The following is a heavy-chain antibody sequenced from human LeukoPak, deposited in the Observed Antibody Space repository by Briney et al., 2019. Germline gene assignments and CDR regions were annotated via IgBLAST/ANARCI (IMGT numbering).Heavy chain of an antibody. V-gene: IGHV3-9*03. CDR3: AVEGPYGDYALGY. J-gene: IGHJ4*02. CDR2: ISWSCGSI. D-gene: IGHD4-17*01. Sequence: GGSLRLSCAASGFTFDDYAMHWVRQAPGKGLECVSGISWSCGSIGYADSVKGRFTISRDNAKNSLYLKMNSLRAEDMALYYCAVEGPYGDYALGYWGQGTLVTVSS. CDR1: GFTFDDYA.